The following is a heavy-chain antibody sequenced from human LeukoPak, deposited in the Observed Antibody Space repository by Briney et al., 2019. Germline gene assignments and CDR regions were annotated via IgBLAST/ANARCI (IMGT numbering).Heavy chain of an antibody. D-gene: IGHD6-19*01. J-gene: IGHJ4*02. Sequence: SETLSLTCAVHGGSFSGYYWSWIRQPPGKGLEWIGEINHSGSTNYNPSLKSRVTISVDTSKNQFSLKLSSVTAADTAVYYCARWGSGWYYFDNWGQGALVTVSS. CDR3: ARWGSGWYYFDN. CDR2: INHSGST. V-gene: IGHV4-34*01. CDR1: GGSFSGYY.